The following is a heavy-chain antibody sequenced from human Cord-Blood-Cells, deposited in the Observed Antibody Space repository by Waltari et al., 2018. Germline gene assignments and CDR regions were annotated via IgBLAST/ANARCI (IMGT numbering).Heavy chain of an antibody. CDR2: IYYSGST. Sequence: QVQLQESGPGLVKPSQTLSLTCTVSGGSISSGGYYWSWIRQHPGKGLEWIGYIYYSGSTYYNPSLKSRVTISVDTSKNQFSLKLSSVTAADTAVYYCARDPWRYCSSTSCYGGFDPWGQGTLVTVSS. CDR3: ARDPWRYCSSTSCYGGFDP. J-gene: IGHJ5*02. D-gene: IGHD2-2*01. CDR1: GGSISSGGYY. V-gene: IGHV4-31*03.